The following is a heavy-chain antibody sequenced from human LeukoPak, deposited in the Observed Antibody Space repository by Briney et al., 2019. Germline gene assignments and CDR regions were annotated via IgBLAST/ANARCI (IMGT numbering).Heavy chain of an antibody. CDR1: GFSCTSYG. D-gene: IGHD3-10*01. CDR2: ITYDGYYR. CDR3: ARDLSPVVRASPMGY. J-gene: IGHJ4*02. Sequence: GTSLRLSCAASGFSCTSYGMHWVRQAPGKGLECVALITYDGYYRYYSDSVKGRFTISSDTSKNTLYLQMNSLRAEDTAVYYCARDLSPVVRASPMGYWGQGTLVTVSS. V-gene: IGHV3-30*03.